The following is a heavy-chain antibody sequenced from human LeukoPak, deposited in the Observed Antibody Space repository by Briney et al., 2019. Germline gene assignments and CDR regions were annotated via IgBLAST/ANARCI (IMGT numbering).Heavy chain of an antibody. D-gene: IGHD3-16*01. V-gene: IGHV3-21*04. Sequence: PGGSLRLSCAASGFTFSSYSMNWVRQAPGKGLEWVSSISSSSSYIYYADSVKGRFTISRDNAKNSLYLQMNSLRAEDTAVYYCARTALYDYVWGSYGYWGQGTLVTVSS. CDR1: GFTFSSYS. J-gene: IGHJ4*02. CDR2: ISSSSSYI. CDR3: ARTALYDYVWGSYGY.